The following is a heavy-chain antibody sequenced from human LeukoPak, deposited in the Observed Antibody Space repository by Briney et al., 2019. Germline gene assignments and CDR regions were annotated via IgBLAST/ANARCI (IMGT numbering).Heavy chain of an antibody. J-gene: IGHJ4*02. CDR1: GFTFSSYE. Sequence: QAGGSLRLSCAASGFTFSSYEMNWVRQAPGKGLEWVSYICSSGSTIYYADSMKGRFTISRDNAKNSLYLQINSLRAEDTAVYYCASTRSGYLFDYWGQGTLVTVSS. CDR3: ASTRSGYLFDY. V-gene: IGHV3-48*03. D-gene: IGHD5-12*01. CDR2: ICSSGSTI.